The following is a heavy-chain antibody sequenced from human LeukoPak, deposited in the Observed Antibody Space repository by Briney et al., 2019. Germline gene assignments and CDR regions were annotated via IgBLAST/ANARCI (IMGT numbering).Heavy chain of an antibody. CDR1: GFTFSSYA. CDR2: ISGSGGST. Sequence: AGGSLRLSCAASGFTFSSYAMSWVRQAPGKGLEWVSAISGSGGSTYYADSVKGRFTISRDNSKNTLYLQMKSLRAEDTAVYYCAKGPVRATGGYWGQGTLVTVSS. CDR3: AKGPVRATGGY. D-gene: IGHD1-26*01. J-gene: IGHJ4*02. V-gene: IGHV3-23*01.